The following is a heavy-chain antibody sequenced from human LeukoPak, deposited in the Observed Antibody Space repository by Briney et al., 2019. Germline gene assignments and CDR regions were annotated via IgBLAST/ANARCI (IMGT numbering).Heavy chain of an antibody. Sequence: GASVKVSCKASGYSFTSYYMHWVRQAPGQGLEWMGGIIPIFGTANYAQKFQGRVTITADKSTSTAYMELSSLRSEDTAVYYCAREPPELGTLDYWGQGTLVTVSS. V-gene: IGHV1-69*06. CDR1: GYSFTSYY. CDR3: AREPPELGTLDY. CDR2: IIPIFGTA. J-gene: IGHJ4*02. D-gene: IGHD1-14*01.